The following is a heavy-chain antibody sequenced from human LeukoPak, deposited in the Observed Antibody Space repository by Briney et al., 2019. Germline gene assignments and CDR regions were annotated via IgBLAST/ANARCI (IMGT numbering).Heavy chain of an antibody. CDR1: GFTFDDYG. CDR2: INWNGGST. Sequence: GGSLRLSCAASGFTFDDYGMSWVRQAPGKGLEWVSGINWNGGSTGYADSVKGRFTISRDNAKNSLYLQMNSLRAEDTAVYYCARDRSYGSGMGNWFDPWGQGTLVTVSS. J-gene: IGHJ5*02. V-gene: IGHV3-20*04. D-gene: IGHD3-10*01. CDR3: ARDRSYGSGMGNWFDP.